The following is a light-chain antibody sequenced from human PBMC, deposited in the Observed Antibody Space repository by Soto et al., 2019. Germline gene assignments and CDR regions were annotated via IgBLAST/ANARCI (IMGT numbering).Light chain of an antibody. Sequence: DFQLTQSPSFLSASVGDRVTITCRASQGISSYLAWYQQKPGKAPKLLIYAASTLQSGVPSRFSGSGSGTEFTLTISSLQPEDFATYYCQQLNSYPWYTFGQGTKLEIK. CDR3: QQLNSYPWYT. J-gene: IGKJ2*01. CDR2: AAS. CDR1: QGISSY. V-gene: IGKV1-9*01.